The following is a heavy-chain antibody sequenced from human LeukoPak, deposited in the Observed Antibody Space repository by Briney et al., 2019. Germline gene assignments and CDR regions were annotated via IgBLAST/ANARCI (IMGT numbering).Heavy chain of an antibody. D-gene: IGHD6-13*01. Sequence: GGSPRLSCAASGLTLSNAWMRWVRQAPGKGLEWVGRIQSKTDGGAADYAAPVKGRFSISRDDSKNTLYLQMNSLKTEDTAVYYCTPGHYSSLWGQGTLVTVSS. CDR1: GLTLSNAW. CDR2: IQSKTDGGAA. J-gene: IGHJ4*02. CDR3: TPGHYSSL. V-gene: IGHV3-15*01.